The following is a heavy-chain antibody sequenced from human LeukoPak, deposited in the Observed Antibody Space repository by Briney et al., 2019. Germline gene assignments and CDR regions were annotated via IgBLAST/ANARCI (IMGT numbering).Heavy chain of an antibody. D-gene: IGHD4/OR15-4a*01. CDR1: GASITSGAYY. J-gene: IGHJ5*02. Sequence: SETLSLTCSVSGASITSGAYYWAWLRQPPGKGLEWIGSVYYSGTINYNPSLKGRVSISRDMSKNQFSLNLNSVNARDTAVYYCARRDYAAWFDPWGQGTLVTVSS. CDR3: ARRDYAAWFDP. V-gene: IGHV4-39*07. CDR2: VYYSGTI.